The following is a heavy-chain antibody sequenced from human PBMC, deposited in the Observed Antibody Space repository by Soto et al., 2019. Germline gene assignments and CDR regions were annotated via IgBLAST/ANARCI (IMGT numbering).Heavy chain of an antibody. J-gene: IGHJ4*02. CDR1: GFTFSSYA. CDR3: AKDLRSSWYPHFDY. Sequence: GXSLRLSCAASGFTFSSYALSWFRQAPGKGLEWVSAISGSGGSTYYADSVKGRFTISRDNSKNTLYLQMNSLRAEDTAVYYCAKDLRSSWYPHFDYWGQGTLVTVSS. CDR2: ISGSGGST. V-gene: IGHV3-23*01. D-gene: IGHD6-13*01.